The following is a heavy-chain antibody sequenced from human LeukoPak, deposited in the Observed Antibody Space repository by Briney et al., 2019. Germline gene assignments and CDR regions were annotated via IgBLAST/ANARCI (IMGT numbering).Heavy chain of an antibody. CDR2: INHSGST. CDR3: ARRGGGLGKYNWFDP. J-gene: IGHJ5*02. CDR1: GGSFSGYY. D-gene: IGHD3-16*01. V-gene: IGHV4-34*01. Sequence: PSETLSLTCAVYGGSFSGYYWSWIRQPPGKGLEWIGEINHSGSTNYNPSLKSRVTISVDTSKNQFSLKLSSVTAADTAVYYCARRGGGLGKYNWFDPWGQGTLVTVSS.